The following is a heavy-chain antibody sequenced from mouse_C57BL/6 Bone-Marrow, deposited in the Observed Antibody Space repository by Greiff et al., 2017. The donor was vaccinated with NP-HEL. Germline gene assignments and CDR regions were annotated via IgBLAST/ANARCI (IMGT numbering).Heavy chain of an antibody. Sequence: EVKLVESGGDLVKPGGSLKLSCAASGFTFSSYGMSWVRQTPDKRLEWVATISSGGSYTYYPDSVKGRFTISRDNAKNTLYLQMSSLKSEDTAMYYCARHVGYFDVWGTGTTVTVSS. CDR3: ARHVGYFDV. CDR1: GFTFSSYG. J-gene: IGHJ1*03. CDR2: ISSGGSYT. V-gene: IGHV5-6*01.